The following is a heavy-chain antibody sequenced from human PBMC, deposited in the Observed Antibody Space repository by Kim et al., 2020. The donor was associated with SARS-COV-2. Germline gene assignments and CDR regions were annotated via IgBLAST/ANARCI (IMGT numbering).Heavy chain of an antibody. J-gene: IGHJ4*02. CDR3: ATLAAAGTSTDYLHY. D-gene: IGHD6-13*01. CDR2: INHSGST. CDR1: GGSFSGYY. Sequence: SETLSLTCAVYGGSFSGYYWSWIRQPPGKGLEWIGEINHSGSTNYNPSLKSRVTISVDTSKNQFSLKLRSVTAADTAVYYCATLAAAGTSTDYLHYSGQG. V-gene: IGHV4-34*01.